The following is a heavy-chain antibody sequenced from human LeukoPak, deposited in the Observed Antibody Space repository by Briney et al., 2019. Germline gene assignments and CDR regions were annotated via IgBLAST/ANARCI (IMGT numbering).Heavy chain of an antibody. CDR3: ARDHIERGYYDTLTGYHNAFDI. Sequence: GGSLRLSCAASGFTFSSYGMHWVRQAPGKGLEWVAVIWYDGSNKYYADSVKGRFTISRDNSKNTLYLQMNSLRAEDTAVYYCARDHIERGYYDTLTGYHNAFDIWGQGTMVTVSS. D-gene: IGHD3-9*01. J-gene: IGHJ3*02. V-gene: IGHV3-33*01. CDR1: GFTFSSYG. CDR2: IWYDGSNK.